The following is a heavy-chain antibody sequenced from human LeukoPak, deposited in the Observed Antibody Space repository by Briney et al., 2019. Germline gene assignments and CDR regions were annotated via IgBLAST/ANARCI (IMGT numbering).Heavy chain of an antibody. Sequence: ASVKVSCTASGYTFTSYARNWVRQAPGQGLEWMGWINTNTGNPTYAQGFTGRFVFSLDTSVSTAYLQISSLKAEDTAVYYCAREVGSSTAGTPLFDYWGQGTLVTVSS. D-gene: IGHD2-2*01. V-gene: IGHV7-4-1*02. CDR1: GYTFTSYA. J-gene: IGHJ4*02. CDR2: INTNTGNP. CDR3: AREVGSSTAGTPLFDY.